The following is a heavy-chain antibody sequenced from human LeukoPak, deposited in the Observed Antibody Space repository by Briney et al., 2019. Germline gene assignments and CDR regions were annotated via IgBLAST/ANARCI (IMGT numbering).Heavy chain of an antibody. CDR1: GFTFSSYW. J-gene: IGHJ5*02. D-gene: IGHD5-18*01. CDR2: MNHDGSEK. CDR3: ARTPRRDTAMGRSGWFDP. V-gene: IGHV3-7*01. Sequence: GGSLRLSCAASGFTFSSYWMNWVRQAPGKGLEWVANMNHDGSEKYYIDSVKGRFTISRDNAKNSLYLQMNSLRAEDTAVYYCARTPRRDTAMGRSGWFDPWGQGTLVTVSS.